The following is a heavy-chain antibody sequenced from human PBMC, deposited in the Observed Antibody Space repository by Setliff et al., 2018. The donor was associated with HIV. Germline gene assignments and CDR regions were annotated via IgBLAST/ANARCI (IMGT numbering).Heavy chain of an antibody. Sequence: GGSLRLSCATYGFAFPDFLMHWVRQAPGKGLEWVAVISYDGSNKYYADSVKGRFTISRDNSKNTLYLQMNRLRVDDTAVYYCAKDGISGGSYPPYYFDYWGHGTLVTVSS. CDR3: AKDGISGGSYPPYYFDY. J-gene: IGHJ4*01. D-gene: IGHD2-15*01. CDR1: GFAFPDFL. V-gene: IGHV3-30*04. CDR2: ISYDGSNK.